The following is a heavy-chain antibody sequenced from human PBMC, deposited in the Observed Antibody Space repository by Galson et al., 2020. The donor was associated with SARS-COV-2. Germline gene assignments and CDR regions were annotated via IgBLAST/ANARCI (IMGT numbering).Heavy chain of an antibody. J-gene: IGHJ4*02. Sequence: GGSLSLSCAASGFPYSDYSMNWVRPAPGKGLEWVSYISSNSNTIYYADSVEGRFPISRDNAQNSLYLQMNSLRDEDTAVYYCARGDDIAVAGWLYYFGYWGQGTQVTVSS. D-gene: IGHD6-19*01. CDR3: ARGDDIAVAGWLYYFGY. CDR1: GFPYSDYS. V-gene: IGHV3-48*02. CDR2: ISSNSNTI.